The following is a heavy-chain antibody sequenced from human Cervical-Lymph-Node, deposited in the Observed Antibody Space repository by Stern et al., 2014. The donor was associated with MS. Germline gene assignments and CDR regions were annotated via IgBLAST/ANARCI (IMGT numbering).Heavy chain of an antibody. CDR1: GFSLSTSGMC. CDR3: ARTHYVWGSAYGMDV. V-gene: IGHV2-70*01. Sequence: ESGPALVKPTQTLTLTCTFSGFSLSTSGMCVSWIRQPPGKALEWLALIDWDDDKYYSTSLKTRLTISKDTSKTQVVLTMTNMDPVDTATYYCARTHYVWGSAYGMDVWGQGTTVTVSS. J-gene: IGHJ6*02. D-gene: IGHD3-16*01. CDR2: IDWDDDK.